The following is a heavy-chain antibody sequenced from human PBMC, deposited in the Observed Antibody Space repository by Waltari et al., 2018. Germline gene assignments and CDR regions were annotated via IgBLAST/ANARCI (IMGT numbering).Heavy chain of an antibody. J-gene: IGHJ4*02. V-gene: IGHV1-2*02. Sequence: LWVRLAPGEGLEWMGWINPKTGGTRIAQKFQGRVTVTSDASITTGYMELTSLRSDDTALYYCARVIYSSGWNPIDFWGQGTLVTVSS. CDR2: INPKTGGT. CDR3: ARVIYSSGWNPIDF. D-gene: IGHD6-19*01.